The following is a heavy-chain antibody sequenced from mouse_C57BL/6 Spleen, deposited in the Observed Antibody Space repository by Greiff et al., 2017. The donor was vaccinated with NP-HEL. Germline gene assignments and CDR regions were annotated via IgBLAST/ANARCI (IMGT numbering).Heavy chain of an antibody. CDR3: ARRDDDGYAMDY. CDR2: IDPSDSYT. D-gene: IGHD2-14*01. CDR1: GYTFTSYW. V-gene: IGHV1-69*01. J-gene: IGHJ4*01. Sequence: QVQLQQPGAELVMPGASVKLSCKASGYTFTSYWMHWVKQRPGQGLEWIGEIDPSDSYTNYNQKFKGKSTLTVDKSSSTAYMQLSSLTSEDSAVYYCARRDDDGYAMDYWGQGTSVTVSS.